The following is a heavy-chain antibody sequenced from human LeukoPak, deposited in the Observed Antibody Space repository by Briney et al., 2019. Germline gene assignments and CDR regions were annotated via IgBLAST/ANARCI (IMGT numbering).Heavy chain of an antibody. CDR1: GYTFTGYY. J-gene: IGHJ4*02. CDR3: ARETSAVAVLGD. D-gene: IGHD6-19*01. CDR2: INPNSGDT. Sequence: ASVKVSCKASGYTFTGYYMHWVRQAPGQGLEWMGWINPNSGDTNYAQKFQGRVTMTRDTSISTAYMELSRLRSDDTAVYYCARETSAVAVLGDWGQGTLVTVSS. V-gene: IGHV1-2*02.